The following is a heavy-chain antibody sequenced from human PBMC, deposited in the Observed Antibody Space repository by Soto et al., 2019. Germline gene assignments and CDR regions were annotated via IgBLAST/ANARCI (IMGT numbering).Heavy chain of an antibody. CDR1: GFSFSNYW. D-gene: IGHD1-1*01. CDR2: ISGDGTIR. CDR3: ARAEAYNSPPDY. V-gene: IGHV3-74*01. J-gene: IGHJ4*02. Sequence: GGSLRLSCAASGFSFSNYWMHWVRQAPGKGLVWVSRISGDGTIRDYADSVKGRFTISRDNAKTTLFVQMKSLTAEDTAVYYCARAEAYNSPPDYWGQGALVTVSS.